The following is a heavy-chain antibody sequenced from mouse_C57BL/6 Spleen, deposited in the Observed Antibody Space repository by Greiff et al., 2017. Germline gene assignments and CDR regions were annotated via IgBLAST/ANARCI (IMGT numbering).Heavy chain of an antibody. CDR3: SRRGGYYFDY. J-gene: IGHJ2*01. V-gene: IGHV1-52*01. CDR1: GYTFTGYW. Sequence: VQLQQPGAELVRPGSSVKLSCKASGYTFTGYWMHWVKQRPIQGLEWIGNIDPSDSGTHYNQKFKDKATLTVDKSSSTAYMQRSSLTSEDSAVYYCSRRGGYYFDYWGQGTTLTVSS. CDR2: IDPSDSGT.